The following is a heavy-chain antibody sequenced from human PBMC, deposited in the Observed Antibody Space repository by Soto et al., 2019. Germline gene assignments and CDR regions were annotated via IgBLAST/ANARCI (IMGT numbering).Heavy chain of an antibody. CDR1: GGCISTGGYY. J-gene: IGHJ5*02. D-gene: IGHD3-22*01. V-gene: IGHV4-31*03. CDR2: IYYSGST. Sequence: QVQLQESGPGLVKPSQTLSLTCTVSGGCISTGGYYWSWIRQHPGKGLEWIGHIYYSGSTYHNPSLKSRLIISVDTSKNQFSLKLSSVTAADTAVYYCARLYETTGYYDEGWFDPWGQGTLVTVSS. CDR3: ARLYETTGYYDEGWFDP.